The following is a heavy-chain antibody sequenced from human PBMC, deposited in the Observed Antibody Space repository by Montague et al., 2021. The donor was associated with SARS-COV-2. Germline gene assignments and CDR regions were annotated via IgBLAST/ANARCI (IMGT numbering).Heavy chain of an antibody. CDR2: IFFNRGP. D-gene: IGHD4-11*01. J-gene: IGHJ1*01. CDR1: GVSINEYF. CDR3: VSGRDGSYSHFHF. Sequence: SETLSLTCTVFGVSINEYFWTWIRQTPGKGLEWIGYIFFNRGPIXNASLKNRVTISLDTSKSQVSLRLTSVTAADTAVYFCVSGRDGSYSHFHFWGQGALVTVSS. V-gene: IGHV4-59*01.